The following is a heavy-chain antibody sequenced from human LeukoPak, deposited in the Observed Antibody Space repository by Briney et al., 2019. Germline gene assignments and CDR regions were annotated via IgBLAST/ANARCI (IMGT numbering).Heavy chain of an antibody. CDR3: ARSVGYSGSYLDY. J-gene: IGHJ4*02. D-gene: IGHD1-26*01. Sequence: GESLKISCKGSGYNFTSYWIAWVRQMPGKGLEWMGIIYPGDSDTRYSPSFQGQVTISADKSISTAYLQWSSLKASDTAMYYCARSVGYSGSYLDYWGQGTLVTVSS. CDR2: IYPGDSDT. CDR1: GYNFTSYW. V-gene: IGHV5-51*01.